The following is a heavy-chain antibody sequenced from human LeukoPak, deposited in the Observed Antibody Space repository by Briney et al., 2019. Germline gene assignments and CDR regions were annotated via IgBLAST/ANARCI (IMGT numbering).Heavy chain of an antibody. CDR2: IRFCGSNE. Sequence: TGGSLTLLRVVPGFRFRAFGGHRPRQAPGKGLEWVAFIRFCGSNEYYADSVKGRFTLSRDNSKSTLYLQTTSLRGEDTGLCYFVKQVDRETGYLGSWGRGTLVTVSS. D-gene: IGHD3-9*01. CDR3: VKQVDRETGYLGS. V-gene: IGHV3-30*02. J-gene: IGHJ5*02. CDR1: GFRFRAFG.